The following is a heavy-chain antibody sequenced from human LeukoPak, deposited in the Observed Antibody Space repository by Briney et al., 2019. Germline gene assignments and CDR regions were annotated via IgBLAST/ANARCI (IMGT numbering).Heavy chain of an antibody. D-gene: IGHD3-3*01. Sequence: GASVKVSCKASGYTFTSYDINWVRQATGQGLEWMGWISAYNGNTNYAQKLQGRVTMTTDTSTSTAYMELRSLRSDDTAVYYCARVGITIFGVVPDYWGQGTLVTVSS. J-gene: IGHJ4*02. CDR3: ARVGITIFGVVPDY. V-gene: IGHV1-18*01. CDR1: GYTFTSYD. CDR2: ISAYNGNT.